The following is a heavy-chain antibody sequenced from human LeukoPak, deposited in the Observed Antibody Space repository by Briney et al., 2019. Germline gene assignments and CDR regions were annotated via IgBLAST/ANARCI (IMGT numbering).Heavy chain of an antibody. CDR2: IHYSGST. D-gene: IGHD3-3*01. V-gene: IGHV4-59*12. Sequence: SETLSLTCTVSGGSITNYYWSWIRQPPGKGLEWIGYIHYSGSTKYKSSLKSRVTISVDTSKNQFSLKLSSVTAADTAVYYCARVRGRDDFWSGYYSGWYYYYYYMDVWGKGTTVTVSS. CDR3: ARVRGRDDFWSGYYSGWYYYYYYMDV. J-gene: IGHJ6*03. CDR1: GGSITNYY.